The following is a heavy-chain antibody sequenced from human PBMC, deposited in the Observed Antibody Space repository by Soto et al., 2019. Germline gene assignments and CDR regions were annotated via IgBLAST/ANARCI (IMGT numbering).Heavy chain of an antibody. CDR3: ARVDDDIWGPYLSGQY. V-gene: IGHV1-18*04. CDR2: IASNTGNT. J-gene: IGHJ4*02. CDR1: GYTFADYG. D-gene: IGHD3-16*02. Sequence: QVQLIQSGPEVKRPGASVKLSCKASGYTFADYGIIWVRQAPGQGLEWVAWIASNTGNTDYARNLRGRVTVTTGTYTNTAFLDLRSLTSDDTAFYYCARVDDDIWGPYLSGQYWGQGTLVTVSS.